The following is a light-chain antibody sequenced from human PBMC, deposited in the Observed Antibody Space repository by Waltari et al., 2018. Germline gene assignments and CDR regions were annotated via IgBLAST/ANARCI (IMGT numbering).Light chain of an antibody. J-gene: IGLJ2*01. CDR2: DVN. Sequence: QSALTQPRPVSGSPGQSVPISCTGTSTDVGGYNYVTWYQQHPGKAPKLMIYDVNKRPSGVPDRFSGSKSGNTASLTISGLQAEDEADFYCCSYAGSYILVFGGGTKLTVL. CDR1: STDVGGYNY. CDR3: CSYAGSYILV. V-gene: IGLV2-11*01.